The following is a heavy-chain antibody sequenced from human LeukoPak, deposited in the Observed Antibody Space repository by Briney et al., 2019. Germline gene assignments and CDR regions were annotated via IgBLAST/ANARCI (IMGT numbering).Heavy chain of an antibody. CDR3: ARVDPYCSGGSCYSFDAFDI. CDR2: INPSGGST. CDR1: GYTFTSYY. V-gene: IGHV1-46*01. Sequence: GASVKVSCKASGYTFTSYYMHWVRQAPGQGLEWMGIINPSGGSTSYAQKFQGRVTMTRDTSTSTVYMELSSPRSEDTAVYYCARVDPYCSGGSCYSFDAFDIWGQGTMVTVSS. J-gene: IGHJ3*02. D-gene: IGHD2-15*01.